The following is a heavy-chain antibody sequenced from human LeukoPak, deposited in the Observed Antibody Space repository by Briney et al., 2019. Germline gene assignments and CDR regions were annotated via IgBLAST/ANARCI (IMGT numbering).Heavy chain of an antibody. Sequence: GGSLRLSCAVSGFTFSSYGMHWVRQAPGKGLEWGAVIWNDGSEKYHADSVKGRFTISRDNSKNTLYLQMNSLRAEDTAVYYCARGYCSSIGCATGWKFDYWGQGTLVTVSS. V-gene: IGHV3-33*01. CDR1: GFTFSSYG. J-gene: IGHJ4*02. D-gene: IGHD2-2*01. CDR2: IWNDGSEK. CDR3: ARGYCSSIGCATGWKFDY.